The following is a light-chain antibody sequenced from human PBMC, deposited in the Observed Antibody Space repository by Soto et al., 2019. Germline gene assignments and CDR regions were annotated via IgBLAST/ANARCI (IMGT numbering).Light chain of an antibody. CDR3: CSYAGSPYV. V-gene: IGLV2-11*01. CDR2: DVS. CDR1: SSDVGGYNY. Sequence: ALAQPRSVSGSPGQSVTISCTGTSSDVGGYNYVSWYQQHPGKAPKLMIYDVSKRPSGVPDRFSGSKSGNTASLTISGLQAEDEADYYCCSYAGSPYVFGTGTKVTVL. J-gene: IGLJ1*01.